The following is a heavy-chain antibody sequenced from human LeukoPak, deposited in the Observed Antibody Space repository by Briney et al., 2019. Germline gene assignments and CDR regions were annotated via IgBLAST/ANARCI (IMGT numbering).Heavy chain of an antibody. Sequence: ASVKVSCKASGYTFTSYGISWVRQAPGQGLEWMGWISAYNGNTNYAQKLQGRVTMTTDTSTSTAYMELRSLRSDDTAVYYCARGLLYDSSGYYPSKPANWGQGTLVTVSS. D-gene: IGHD3-22*01. CDR3: ARGLLYDSSGYYPSKPAN. V-gene: IGHV1-18*01. CDR1: GYTFTSYG. J-gene: IGHJ4*02. CDR2: ISAYNGNT.